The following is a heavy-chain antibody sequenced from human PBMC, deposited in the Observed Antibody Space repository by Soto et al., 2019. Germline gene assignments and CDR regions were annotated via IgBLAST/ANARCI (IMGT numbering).Heavy chain of an antibody. CDR2: INTYNGNT. CDR3: ARGVGSGTYYNQYNWFDP. V-gene: IGHV1-18*01. D-gene: IGHD3-10*01. Sequence: GASVKVSCKASGYTFTSYGISRVRQAPGQGLEWMGWINTYNGNTNHAQKLQGRVTMTTDTSTSTAYMELRSLRSDDTAVYYCARGVGSGTYYNQYNWFDPWGQGTLVTVSS. J-gene: IGHJ5*02. CDR1: GYTFTSYG.